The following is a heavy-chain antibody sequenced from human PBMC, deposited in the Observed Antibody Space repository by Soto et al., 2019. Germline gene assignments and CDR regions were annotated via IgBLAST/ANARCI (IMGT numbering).Heavy chain of an antibody. CDR2: IYHSGST. CDR1: GYSISSGYY. CDR3: ARGRTIFGVDYFDH. J-gene: IGHJ4*02. V-gene: IGHV4-38-2*01. Sequence: PSETLSLTCAVSGYSISSGYYWGWIRQPPGKGLEWIGSIYHSGSTYYNPSLKSRVTISVDTSKKQFFLKLNSVTAADTAVYYCARGRTIFGVDYFDHWGQGTLVTV. D-gene: IGHD3-3*01.